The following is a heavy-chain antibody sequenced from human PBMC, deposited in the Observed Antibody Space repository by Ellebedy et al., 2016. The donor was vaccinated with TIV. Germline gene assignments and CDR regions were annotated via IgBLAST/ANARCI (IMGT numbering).Heavy chain of an antibody. CDR2: LDPEYGKT. J-gene: IGHJ4*02. CDR1: GYTFGGYY. Sequence: ASVKVSCKASGYTFGGYYLDWVRQAPGKGLEWMGGLDPEYGKTVYAQNFQGRVTMTEDTSTDTGHMELSSLRSEDTAVYYCATPSAGGFLVSFDFWGQGALVTVSS. CDR3: ATPSAGGFLVSFDF. V-gene: IGHV1-24*01. D-gene: IGHD6-6*01.